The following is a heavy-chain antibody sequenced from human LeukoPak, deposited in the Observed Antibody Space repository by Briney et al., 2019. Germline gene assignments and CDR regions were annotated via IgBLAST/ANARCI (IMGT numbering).Heavy chain of an antibody. J-gene: IGHJ6*02. V-gene: IGHV4-34*01. CDR3: ASPAYYYDSGGSNSYYGMDV. D-gene: IGHD3-22*01. CDR2: INHSGST. CDR1: GGSFSGYY. Sequence: PSETLSLTCAVYGGSFSGYYWSWIRQPPGKGLEWIGEINHSGSTNYNPSLKSRVTISVDTSKNQFSLKLSSVTAADTAVYYCASPAYYYDSGGSNSYYGMDVWGQGTTVTVSS.